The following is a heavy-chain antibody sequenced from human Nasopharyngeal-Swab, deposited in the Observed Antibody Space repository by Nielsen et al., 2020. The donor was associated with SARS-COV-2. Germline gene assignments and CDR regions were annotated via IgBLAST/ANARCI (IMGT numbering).Heavy chain of an antibody. CDR3: TRGTLAGPGIDY. CDR2: IAHDASNE. Sequence: GESLKISCAASGFTFSSFGMHWVRQAPGKGLEWVAFIAHDASNEYYGDSVEGRFTISRDDAKNTLYLQMNSLRGEDTAVYFCTRGTLAGPGIDYWGQGALVTVSS. V-gene: IGHV3-30*03. CDR1: GFTFSSFG. J-gene: IGHJ4*02.